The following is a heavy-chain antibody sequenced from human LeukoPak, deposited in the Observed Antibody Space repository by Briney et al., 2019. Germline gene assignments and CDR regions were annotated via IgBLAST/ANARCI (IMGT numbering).Heavy chain of an antibody. CDR1: GGSISSSTYY. V-gene: IGHV4-39*07. D-gene: IGHD3-10*01. CDR2: ISYTGST. CDR3: ASGPAMVRGVRPLD. Sequence: SETLSLTCTVSGGSISSSTYYWGWIRQPPGKGLEWIGSISYTGSTYYNPSLKSRVTISVDRSKNQFSLKLSSVTAADTAVYYCASGPAMVRGVRPLDWGQGTLVTVSS. J-gene: IGHJ4*02.